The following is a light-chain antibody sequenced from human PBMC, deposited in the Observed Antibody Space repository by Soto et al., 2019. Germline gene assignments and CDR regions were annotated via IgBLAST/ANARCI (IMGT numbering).Light chain of an antibody. Sequence: EIVMTQSPATLSVSPGERATLSCRASQSVSSNLAWYQQKPGQAPRLRIYGASTRATGIPARFSGSGSGTEFTLTISSLQSEDFAVYYCQQYKNWPPCTFGPGTKVDIK. CDR2: GAS. CDR3: QQYKNWPPCT. CDR1: QSVSSN. V-gene: IGKV3-15*01. J-gene: IGKJ3*01.